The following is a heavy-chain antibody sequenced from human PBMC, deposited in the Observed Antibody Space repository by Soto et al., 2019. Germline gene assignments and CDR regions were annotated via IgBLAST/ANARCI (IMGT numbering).Heavy chain of an antibody. J-gene: IGHJ4*02. CDR1: GYTVTNFG. Sequence: QVQLVQSGAEVKKPGASVKVSCKASGYTVTNFGIRWVREAPGQGLEWMGWISAYNGNTNYAQKFQGRVTMTTDTSTSTAYMEVRSLRFDDTAVYYCARWGTPIDYWGQGTLVTVSS. CDR3: ARWGTPIDY. D-gene: IGHD3-16*01. V-gene: IGHV1-18*01. CDR2: ISAYNGNT.